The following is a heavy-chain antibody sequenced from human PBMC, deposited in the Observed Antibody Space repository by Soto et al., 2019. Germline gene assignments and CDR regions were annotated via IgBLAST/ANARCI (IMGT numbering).Heavy chain of an antibody. V-gene: IGHV4-39*01. CDR2: IYYSGST. Sequence: TLSLTCTVSGGSISSSSYYWGWFRQPPGRGLEWIGSIYYSGSTFYNPSLKSRVTISVDTSKSQFSLKLSSVTAADTAVYYCARGYCSSFSCYWSDVWFDPWGQGALVTVSS. J-gene: IGHJ5*02. D-gene: IGHD2-2*01. CDR3: ARGYCSSFSCYWSDVWFDP. CDR1: GGSISSSSYY.